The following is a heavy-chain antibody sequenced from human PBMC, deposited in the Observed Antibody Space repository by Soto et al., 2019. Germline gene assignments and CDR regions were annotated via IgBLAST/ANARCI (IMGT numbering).Heavy chain of an antibody. CDR1: GFTSGNYA. CDR3: AKDLEVLSARFES. Sequence: GGSLRLSCRASGFTSGNYAMAWVRQAPGKGLEWVSGISASGGRTYYADSAKGRFTISRDNSNNTPYLQMSSLRAEDTAVYYCAKDLEVLSARFESWGQGALVTVSS. V-gene: IGHV3-23*01. D-gene: IGHD2-15*01. CDR2: ISASGGRT. J-gene: IGHJ4*02.